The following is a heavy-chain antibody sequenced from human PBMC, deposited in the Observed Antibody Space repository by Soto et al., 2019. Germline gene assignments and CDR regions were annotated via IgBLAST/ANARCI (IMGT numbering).Heavy chain of an antibody. CDR3: ARLEGLATTSYYFDF. Sequence: QLQLQESGPGLVKPSETLSLTCSVSDDSINSDKYYWGWIRQPPGMGLEWIGSVYYRGNAYYNPSLQTRGTISLDKSKSQFSLKLNSVTAADSAVYFCARLEGLATTSYYFDFWGPGALVTVSS. V-gene: IGHV4-39*01. CDR2: VYYRGNA. J-gene: IGHJ4*02. CDR1: DDSINSDKYY. D-gene: IGHD3-9*01.